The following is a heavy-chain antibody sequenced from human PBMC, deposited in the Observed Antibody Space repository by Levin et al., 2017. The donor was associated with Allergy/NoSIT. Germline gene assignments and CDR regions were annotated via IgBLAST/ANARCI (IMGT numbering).Heavy chain of an antibody. V-gene: IGHV3-48*02. CDR1: GFSFSTFD. CDR2: ISSSSRTI. D-gene: IGHD1-1*01. J-gene: IGHJ4*02. Sequence: GESLKISCAASGFSFSTFDMNWVRQAPGKGLEWVSFISSSSRTIYYADSVKGRFTISRDNAKNSLFLQMDSLRDEDTAVYYCARALDDDPIDYWGQGTLVTVSS. CDR3: ARALDDDPIDY.